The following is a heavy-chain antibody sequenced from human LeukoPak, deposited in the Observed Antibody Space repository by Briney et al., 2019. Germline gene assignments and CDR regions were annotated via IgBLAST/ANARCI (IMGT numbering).Heavy chain of an antibody. J-gene: IGHJ4*02. CDR2: IYYSGST. CDR3: ARRGYGSVFDY. CDR1: GGSISSYY. V-gene: IGHV4-59*08. Sequence: SETLSLTCTVSGGSISSYYWSWIRQPPGKGLEWIGYIYYSGSTNYNPSLKSRVIISVDTSKNQFSLKLSSVTAADTAVYYCARRGYGSVFDYWGQGTLVTVSS. D-gene: IGHD3-10*01.